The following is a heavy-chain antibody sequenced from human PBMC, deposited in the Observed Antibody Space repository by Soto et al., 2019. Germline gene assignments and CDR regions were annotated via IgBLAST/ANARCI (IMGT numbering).Heavy chain of an antibody. CDR3: ARGRRIAAAQTYYFDY. D-gene: IGHD6-13*01. CDR1: GGSISAYY. J-gene: IGHJ4*02. CDR2: IYYTGGT. V-gene: IGHV4-59*12. Sequence: SEILSLTCTVSGGSISAYYWGWVRQPPGKGLEWIGHIYYTGGTRYNPSVKGRFTISRDNSKNTLYLQMNSLRAEDTAVYYCARGRRIAAAQTYYFDYWGQGTLVTVSS.